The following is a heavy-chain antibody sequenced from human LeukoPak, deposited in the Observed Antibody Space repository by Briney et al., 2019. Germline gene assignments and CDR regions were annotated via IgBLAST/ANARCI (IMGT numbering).Heavy chain of an antibody. CDR2: IFYSGTT. V-gene: IGHV4-59*01. Sequence: SETLSLTCTVSGGSIGSYYWSWIRQPPGKGLEWIGYIFYSGTTSYNPSLKSRVTILVDTSKNQFSLKLSSVTAADTAVYFCARDWGVGGRPGYMDVWGKGTTVTVSS. D-gene: IGHD6-6*01. J-gene: IGHJ6*03. CDR1: GGSIGSYY. CDR3: ARDWGVGGRPGYMDV.